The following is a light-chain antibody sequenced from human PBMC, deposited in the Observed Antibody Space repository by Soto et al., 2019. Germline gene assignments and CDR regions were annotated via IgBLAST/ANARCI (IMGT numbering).Light chain of an antibody. CDR3: KPYDNLLST. CDR1: QDISNY. V-gene: IGKV1-33*01. Sequence: DIQMTQSPSSLSASVGDRVTITCQASQDISNYLNWYQQKPGKAPKLLIYDASNLETGVPSRFSGSGSGTNFTFTIRSLKPEDIATYYCKPYDNLLSTFGQGTKLEIK. J-gene: IGKJ2*01. CDR2: DAS.